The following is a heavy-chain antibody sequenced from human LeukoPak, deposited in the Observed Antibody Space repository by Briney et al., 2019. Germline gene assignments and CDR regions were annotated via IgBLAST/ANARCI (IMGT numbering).Heavy chain of an antibody. CDR2: IYYSGST. CDR1: GGSISSGGYY. D-gene: IGHD6-13*01. Sequence: SETLSLTCTVSGGSISSGGYYWSWIRQHPGRGLEWIGYIYYSGSTYYNPSLKSRVTISVDTSKNQFSLKLSSVTAADTAVYYCARAGDPYSSSWYGYWGQGTLVTVSS. CDR3: ARAGDPYSSSWYGY. J-gene: IGHJ4*02. V-gene: IGHV4-31*03.